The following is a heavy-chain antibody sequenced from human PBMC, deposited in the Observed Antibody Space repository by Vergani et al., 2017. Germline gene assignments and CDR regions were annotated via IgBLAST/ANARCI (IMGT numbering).Heavy chain of an antibody. V-gene: IGHV4-61*02. CDR2: IYTSGST. J-gene: IGHJ6*02. D-gene: IGHD6-19*01. Sequence: QVQLQESGPGLVKPSQTLSLTCTVSGGSISSGSYYWSWIRQPAGKGLEWIGRIYTSGSTNYNPSLKSRVTISVDTSKNQFSLKLSSVTAADTAVYYCARHLRGSGWSKKYGYYYGMDVWGQGTTVTVSS. CDR3: ARHLRGSGWSKKYGYYYGMDV. CDR1: GGSISSGSYY.